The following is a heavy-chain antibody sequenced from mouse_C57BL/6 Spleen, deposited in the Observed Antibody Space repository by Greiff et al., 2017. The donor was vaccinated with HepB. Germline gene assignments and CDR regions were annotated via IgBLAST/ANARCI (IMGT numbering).Heavy chain of an antibody. V-gene: IGHV7-1*01. CDR2: SRNKANDYTT. CDR1: GFTFSDFY. CDR3: ARDAPGYYWYFDV. Sequence: EVMLVESGGGLVQSGRSLRLSCATSGFTFSDFYMEWVRQAPGKGLEWIAASRNKANDYTTEYSASVKGRFIVSRDTSQSILYLQMNALRAEDTAIYYCARDAPGYYWYFDVWGTGTTVTVSS. J-gene: IGHJ1*03. D-gene: IGHD2-2*01.